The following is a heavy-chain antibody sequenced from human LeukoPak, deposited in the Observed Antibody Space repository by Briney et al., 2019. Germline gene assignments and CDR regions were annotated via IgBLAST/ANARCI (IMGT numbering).Heavy chain of an antibody. CDR2: IYHSGST. Sequence: SETLSLTCAVSGGSISNGGYSWSWIRQPPGKGLEWIGYIYHSGSTYYNPSLKSRVTISVDRSKNQFSLKLSSVTAADTAVYYCARRGYSYGYDYWGQGTLVTVSS. J-gene: IGHJ4*02. CDR3: ARRGYSYGYDY. D-gene: IGHD5-18*01. CDR1: GGSISNGGYS. V-gene: IGHV4-30-2*01.